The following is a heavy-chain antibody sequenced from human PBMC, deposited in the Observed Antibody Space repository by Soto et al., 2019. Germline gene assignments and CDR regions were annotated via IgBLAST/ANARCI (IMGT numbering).Heavy chain of an antibody. CDR3: ARESYGDFVY. J-gene: IGHJ4*01. Sequence: LLESGPGLVKPSGTLSLTCTVSGGLVDSGNYHWSWIRQSPGKGLEWIGDIFYGGATNYNPSLKSRVTISVDTSKKRFSLNLTSVTAADSAVYYCARESYGDFVYWGRGTLVVVSS. CDR1: GGLVDSGNYH. CDR2: IFYGGAT. D-gene: IGHD4-17*01. V-gene: IGHV4-61*03.